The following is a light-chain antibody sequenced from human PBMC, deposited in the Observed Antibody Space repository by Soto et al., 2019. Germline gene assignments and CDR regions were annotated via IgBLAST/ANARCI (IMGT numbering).Light chain of an antibody. CDR3: QRYDSLRT. J-gene: IGKJ1*01. CDR2: GAS. V-gene: IGKV3-20*01. Sequence: EIVLTQSPGTLSLSPGERATLSCRASQSVSSTYLAWYQQKPGQAPRLLIYGASNRATGVPDRFSGSGSGTDFTLTITRLEAEDFAMYYCQRYDSLRTFGQGTKVDIK. CDR1: QSVSSTY.